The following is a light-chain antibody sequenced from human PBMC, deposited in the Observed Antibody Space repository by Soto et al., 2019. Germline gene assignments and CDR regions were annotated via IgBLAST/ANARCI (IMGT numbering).Light chain of an antibody. CDR1: QSVRNTY. CDR3: QQYGESPPT. CDR2: GAS. Sequence: EIVLTQSPGTLSLSPGERATLSCRASQSVRNTYLAWYQQKPGQAPRLLVSGASSRATGIPDSYSGSGSGTAFSLTSDRLEPEDFAVYFCQQYGESPPTFGGGTRVEIK. J-gene: IGKJ4*01. V-gene: IGKV3-20*01.